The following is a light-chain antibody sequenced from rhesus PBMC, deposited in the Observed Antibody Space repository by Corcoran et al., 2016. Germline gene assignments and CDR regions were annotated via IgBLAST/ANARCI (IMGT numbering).Light chain of an antibody. CDR3: QHNYDAPYS. J-gene: IGKJ2*01. Sequence: DIQMTQSPSSLSASIGDRLSITCRASENVDNYLNWYHQSPGKAPKLLIYKTSTLQNGVPSRFSGSGSGTNYNFTISSLVSEDVGTYCCQHNYDAPYSVGQGTRVEIK. CDR1: ENVDNY. CDR2: KTS. V-gene: IGKV1-74*01.